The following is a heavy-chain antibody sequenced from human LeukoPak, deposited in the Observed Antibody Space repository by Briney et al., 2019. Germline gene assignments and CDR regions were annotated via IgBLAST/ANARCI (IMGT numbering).Heavy chain of an antibody. Sequence: GESLRLSCAASGFTFNDFAMHWVRQAPGKGLEWVSRINIEGTDTSYAGSVKGRFTISRDNAKNTLYLQMNSLRAEDTALYYCARDQSRNTNAFDIWGQGTMVTVSS. J-gene: IGHJ3*02. CDR1: GFTFNDFA. V-gene: IGHV3-74*01. CDR3: ARDQSRNTNAFDI. D-gene: IGHD1-1*01. CDR2: INIEGTDT.